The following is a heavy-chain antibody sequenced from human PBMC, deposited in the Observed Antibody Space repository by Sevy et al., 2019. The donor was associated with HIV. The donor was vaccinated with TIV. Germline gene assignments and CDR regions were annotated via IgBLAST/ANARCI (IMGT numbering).Heavy chain of an antibody. CDR1: GYTFTSYG. CDR2: ISAYNGNT. V-gene: IGHV1-18*01. D-gene: IGHD6-6*01. Sequence: ASVKVSCKASGYTFTSYGISWVRQAPGQGLEWMGWISAYNGNTNYAQKLQGRVTMTTDTSTSTAYMELRSLRSDDTTVYYCARASVGSSIYYYGMDVWGQGTTVTVSS. J-gene: IGHJ6*02. CDR3: ARASVGSSIYYYGMDV.